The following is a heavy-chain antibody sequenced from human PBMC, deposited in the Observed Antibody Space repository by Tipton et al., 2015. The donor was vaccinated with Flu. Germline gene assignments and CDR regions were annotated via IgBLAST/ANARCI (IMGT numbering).Heavy chain of an antibody. CDR1: GYSFTSYW. Sequence: VQLVQSGAEVKKPGESLKISCKGSGYSFTSYWIGWVRQMPGKGLEWMGIIYPGDSDTRYSPSFQGQVTISADKSISTAYLQWSSLKASDTAMYYCARLGKRDTAMAADFDYWGQGTLVTVSS. J-gene: IGHJ4*02. CDR3: ARLGKRDTAMAADFDY. D-gene: IGHD5-18*01. V-gene: IGHV5-51*01. CDR2: IYPGDSDT.